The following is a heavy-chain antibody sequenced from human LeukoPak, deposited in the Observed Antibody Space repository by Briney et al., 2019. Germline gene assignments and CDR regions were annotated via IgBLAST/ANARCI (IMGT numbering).Heavy chain of an antibody. V-gene: IGHV1-2*02. CDR1: GYTFTGYY. CDR3: ARDGYSYGRVPDY. J-gene: IGHJ4*02. CDR2: INPNSGGT. D-gene: IGHD5-18*01. Sequence: ASVKVSCKASGYTFTGYYMHWVRQAPGQGLEWMGWINPNSGGTNYAQKFQGRVTMTRDTSTSTVYMELSSLRSEDTAVYYCARDGYSYGRVPDYWGQGTLVTVSS.